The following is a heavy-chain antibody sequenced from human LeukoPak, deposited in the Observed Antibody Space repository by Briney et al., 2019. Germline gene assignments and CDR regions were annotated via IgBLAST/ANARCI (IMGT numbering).Heavy chain of an antibody. V-gene: IGHV3-48*03. Sequence: GGSLGLSCAASRFTFRNYEMNWVRQAPGKGLEWVSYISSSGNTINYADSVKGRFTISRDNAKNSLYLQMNSLRVEDTAIYYCARVMQIAAAAFDCWGQGTLVTVSS. D-gene: IGHD6-13*01. CDR3: ARVMQIAAAAFDC. CDR1: RFTFRNYE. J-gene: IGHJ4*02. CDR2: ISSSGNTI.